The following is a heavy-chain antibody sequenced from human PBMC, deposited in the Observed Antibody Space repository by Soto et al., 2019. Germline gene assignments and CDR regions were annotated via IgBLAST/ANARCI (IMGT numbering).Heavy chain of an antibody. D-gene: IGHD2-15*01. CDR1: GGSITTYY. J-gene: IGHJ5*02. V-gene: IGHV4-59*01. CDR3: ARVVGWFDP. CDR2: TYHIGSA. Sequence: QVQLQESGPGLVKPSETLSLTCNVSGGSITTYYWTWLRQSPGKGLEWIGYTYHIGSAKYNPSFASRVSISVDTSKNQVFLNLKSVTAADTAVYYCARVVGWFDPWGQGTLVTVSS.